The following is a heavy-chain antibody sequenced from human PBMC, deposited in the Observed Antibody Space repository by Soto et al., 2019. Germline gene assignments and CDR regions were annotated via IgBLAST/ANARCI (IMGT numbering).Heavy chain of an antibody. CDR3: AKSPLSMQYFDY. V-gene: IGHV3-23*01. CDR2: IRGSGDST. J-gene: IGHJ4*02. D-gene: IGHD2-2*01. Sequence: EVQVLQSGGGLVQPGGSLRLSCAASGFTFSSYAMSWVRQAPGKGLEWVSVIRGSGDSTYYADSVKGRFTISRDNSKNTLYLQMSSLRAEDTAAYYCAKSPLSMQYFDYWGQGTLVTVSS. CDR1: GFTFSSYA.